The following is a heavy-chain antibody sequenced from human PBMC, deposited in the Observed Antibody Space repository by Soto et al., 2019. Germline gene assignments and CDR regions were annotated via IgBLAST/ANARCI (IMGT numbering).Heavy chain of an antibody. J-gene: IGHJ4*02. CDR2: ISSNGGST. CDR1: GFTFSSYA. CDR3: AKAPGTYGSGYYFDY. Sequence: LRLSCAASGFTFSSYAMHWVRQAPGKGLEYVSAISSNGGSTYYADSVKGRFTISRGNSKNTLYLQMNSLRAEDTAVYYCAKAPGTYGSGYYFDYWGQGTLVTVSS. D-gene: IGHD3-10*01. V-gene: IGHV3-64*02.